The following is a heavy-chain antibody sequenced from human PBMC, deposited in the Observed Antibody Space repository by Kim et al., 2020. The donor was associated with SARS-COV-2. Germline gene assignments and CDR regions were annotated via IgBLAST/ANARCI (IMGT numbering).Heavy chain of an antibody. CDR3: ARESPRYSGSYDY. J-gene: IGHJ4*02. Sequence: YAQKFQGRVTMTRDTSTSTGYMELSSLRSEDTAVYYCARESPRYSGSYDYWGQGTLVTVSS. D-gene: IGHD1-26*01. V-gene: IGHV1-46*01.